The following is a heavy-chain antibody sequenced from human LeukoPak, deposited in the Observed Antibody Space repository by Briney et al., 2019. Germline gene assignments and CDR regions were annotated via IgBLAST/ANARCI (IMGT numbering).Heavy chain of an antibody. Sequence: SQTLSLTCTVSGGSISSGSYYWSWIRQPAGKGLEWIGRIYTSGSTNYNPSLKSRVTISVDTSKNQFSLKLSSVTAADTAVYYCARVPIDSGSYCYYYYYMDVWGKGTTVTVSS. V-gene: IGHV4-61*02. CDR1: GGSISSGSYY. CDR2: IYTSGST. CDR3: ARVPIDSGSYCYYYYYMDV. D-gene: IGHD3-10*01. J-gene: IGHJ6*03.